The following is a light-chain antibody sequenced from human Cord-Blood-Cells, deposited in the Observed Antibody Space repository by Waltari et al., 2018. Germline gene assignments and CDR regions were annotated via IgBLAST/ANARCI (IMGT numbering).Light chain of an antibody. CDR2: DVS. V-gene: IGLV2-14*01. Sequence: QSALTQPASVSGSPGQSITISCTGTSRHVGGYNYVSWYQQNPGKPPKLIIYDVSNRPSGVSNRFSGSKSGNTASLTISGLQAEDEADYYCSSYTSSSTYVFGTGTKVTVL. CDR1: SRHVGGYNY. CDR3: SSYTSSSTYV. J-gene: IGLJ1*01.